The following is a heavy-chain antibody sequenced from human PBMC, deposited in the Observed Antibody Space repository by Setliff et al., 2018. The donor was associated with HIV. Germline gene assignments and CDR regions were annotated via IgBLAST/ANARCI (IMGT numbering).Heavy chain of an antibody. D-gene: IGHD3-22*01. CDR1: GFTFSSYG. J-gene: IGHJ6*03. V-gene: IGHV3-21*01. CDR2: ISSSSRSK. Sequence: GGSLRLSCAASGFTFSSYGMHWVRQAPGKGLEWVASISSSSRSKYYADSVKGRFTISRDNAKNSLYLQMNSLRAEDTAVYYCARDQPRITMIVVVPFPMDVWGKGTTVTVSS. CDR3: ARDQPRITMIVVVPFPMDV.